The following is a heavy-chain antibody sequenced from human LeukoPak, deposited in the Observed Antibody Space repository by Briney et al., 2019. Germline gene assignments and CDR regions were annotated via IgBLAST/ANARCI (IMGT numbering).Heavy chain of an antibody. V-gene: IGHV3-48*04. CDR3: ARGIDDNPTGFDP. CDR2: ISSFSGTI. CDR1: GITFSSYS. Sequence: PGGSLRLSCAASGITFSSYSMNWVRQAPGKGLEWVSYISSFSGTINYADSVKGRFTISRDNAKNSLYLQMNSLRAEDTAVYYCARGIDDNPTGFDPWGQGTLVTVSS. D-gene: IGHD1-14*01. J-gene: IGHJ5*02.